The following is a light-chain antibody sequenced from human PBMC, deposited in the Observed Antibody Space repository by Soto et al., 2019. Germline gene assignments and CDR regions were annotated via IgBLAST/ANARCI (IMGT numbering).Light chain of an antibody. CDR2: DAS. J-gene: IGKJ2*01. CDR1: QSVGST. Sequence: EIVLPQSPAALSVSPGASATLSCWASQSVGSTLNWYQQRPGQAPRLLIYDASTRATGIPARFSGSGSGTEFTLTISSLQSEDFAVYYCQQYYKWPPETVGQGNKVDIK. CDR3: QQYYKWPPET. V-gene: IGKV3-15*01.